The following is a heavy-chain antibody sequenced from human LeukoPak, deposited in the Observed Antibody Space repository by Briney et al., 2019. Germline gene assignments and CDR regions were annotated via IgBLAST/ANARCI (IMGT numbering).Heavy chain of an antibody. Sequence: SETLSLTCTVSGGSLSSYSWSWVRQPPGRGLEWIGYIYYSGNTIYNPSLKSRVTMSLDTSKNQFSLKLSSVTAADTAVYYCAGDYGSGSYRFDFWGEEIRVTVS. D-gene: IGHD3-10*01. CDR3: AGDYGSGSYRFDF. CDR1: GGSLSSYS. J-gene: IGHJ4*02. V-gene: IGHV4-59*12. CDR2: IYYSGNT.